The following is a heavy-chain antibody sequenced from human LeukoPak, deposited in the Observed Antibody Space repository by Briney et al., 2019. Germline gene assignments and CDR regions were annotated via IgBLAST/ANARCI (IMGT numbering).Heavy chain of an antibody. D-gene: IGHD4-23*01. CDR1: GGSISSYY. CDR2: IYYSGST. J-gene: IGHJ5*02. V-gene: IGHV4-59*01. CDR3: ARGPTVDWFHP. Sequence: SETLSLTCTVSGGSISSYYWSWIRQPPGKGLEWIGYIYYSGSTNYNPSLKSRVTISVDTSKNQFSLKLSSVTAADTAVYYCARGPTVDWFHPWGQGTLVTVSS.